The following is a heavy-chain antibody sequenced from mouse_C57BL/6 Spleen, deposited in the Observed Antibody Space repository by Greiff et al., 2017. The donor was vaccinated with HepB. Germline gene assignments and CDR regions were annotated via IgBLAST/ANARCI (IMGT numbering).Heavy chain of an antibody. CDR2: ISDGGSYT. CDR3: ARPQLGLYAMDY. J-gene: IGHJ4*01. CDR1: GFTFSSYA. D-gene: IGHD4-1*02. V-gene: IGHV5-4*01. Sequence: EVQLVESGGGLVKPGGSLKLSCAASGFTFSSYAMSWVRQTPEKRLEWVATISDGGSYTYYPDNVKGRFTISSDNAKNNLYLQMSRLKSEDTAMYYCARPQLGLYAMDYWGQGTSVTVSS.